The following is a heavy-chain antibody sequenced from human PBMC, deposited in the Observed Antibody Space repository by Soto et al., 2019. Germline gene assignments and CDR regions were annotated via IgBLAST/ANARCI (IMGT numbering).Heavy chain of an antibody. CDR1: GYSFTSYD. J-gene: IGHJ4*02. CDR2: MNPNSGNT. Sequence: XSVKVSCKASGYSFTSYDINWVRQATGQGLEWMGWMNPNSGNTGYAQKFQGRVTMTRNTSISTAYMELSSLRSEDTAVYYCARSIRYCSGGSCYSRLDFDYWGQGTLVTVSS. CDR3: ARSIRYCSGGSCYSRLDFDY. D-gene: IGHD2-15*01. V-gene: IGHV1-8*01.